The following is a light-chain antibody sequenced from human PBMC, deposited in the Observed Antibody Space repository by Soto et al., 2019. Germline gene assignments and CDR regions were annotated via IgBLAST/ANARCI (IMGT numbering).Light chain of an antibody. Sequence: SYELTQPPSVSVSLGQTVSITCSGDKLGDKYAFWYQQRPGQSPVLIMYEDRKRPSGIPERFSGSNSGNTATLTISGTQAMDEADYYCQAWDSNTVVFGGGTKVTVL. J-gene: IGLJ2*01. V-gene: IGLV3-1*01. CDR2: EDR. CDR1: KLGDKY. CDR3: QAWDSNTVV.